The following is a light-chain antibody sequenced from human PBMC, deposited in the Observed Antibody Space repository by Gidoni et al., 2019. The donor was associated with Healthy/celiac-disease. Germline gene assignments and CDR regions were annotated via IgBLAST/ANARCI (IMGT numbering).Light chain of an antibody. CDR2: GAS. V-gene: IGKV3-20*01. Sequence: EILLTQSTGTLSLSPGAIATISCRASQSVSSSYLAWYQQKPGKAPRLLIYGASSRATGITDRFSGSGSGTDFTLAISRLEPEDLAVDYCQQYGSSPRTFGQGTKVEIK. CDR1: QSVSSSY. CDR3: QQYGSSPRT. J-gene: IGKJ1*01.